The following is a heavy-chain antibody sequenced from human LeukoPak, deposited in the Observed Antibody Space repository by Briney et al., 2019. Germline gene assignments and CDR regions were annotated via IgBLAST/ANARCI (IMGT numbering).Heavy chain of an antibody. Sequence: GGSLRLSCAASGFTFSSYWMHWVRQAPGKGLEWVAHIRKDGNEIYYADSVRGRFTISRDNTKNSLYLQMNSLTAEDTAVYCCARDGDDWNDFDYWGQGTLVTVSS. CDR1: GFTFSSYW. CDR3: ARDGDDWNDFDY. D-gene: IGHD2-21*01. J-gene: IGHJ4*02. CDR2: IRKDGNEI. V-gene: IGHV3-7*01.